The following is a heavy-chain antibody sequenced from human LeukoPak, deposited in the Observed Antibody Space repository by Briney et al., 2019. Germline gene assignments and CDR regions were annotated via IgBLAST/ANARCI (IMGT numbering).Heavy chain of an antibody. CDR3: ARHVVDTAMVYTIDY. CDR1: GGSISSSSYY. V-gene: IGHV4-39*01. J-gene: IGHJ4*02. Sequence: PSETLSLTCTVSGGSISSSSYYWGWIRQPPGKGLEWIGSIYYSGSTYCNPSLKSRVTISVDTSKNQFSLKLSSVTAADTAVYYCARHVVDTAMVYTIDYWGQGTLVTVSS. CDR2: IYYSGST. D-gene: IGHD5-18*01.